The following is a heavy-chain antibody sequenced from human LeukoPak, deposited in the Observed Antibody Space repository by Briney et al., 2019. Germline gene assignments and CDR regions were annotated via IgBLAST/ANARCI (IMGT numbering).Heavy chain of an antibody. CDR1: GGSISSYY. CDR3: ASPAHYSYYYMDV. V-gene: IGHV4-59*01. J-gene: IGHJ6*03. Sequence: SETLSLTCTVSGGSISSYYWSWIRQPPGKGLEWIGYIYYSGSTNYNPSLKSRVTISVDTSKNQFSLKLSSVTAADTAVYYCASPAHYSYYYMDVWGKGTTVTVSS. CDR2: IYYSGST.